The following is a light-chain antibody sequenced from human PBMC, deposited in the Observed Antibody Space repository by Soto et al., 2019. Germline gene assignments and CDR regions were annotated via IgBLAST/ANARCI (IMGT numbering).Light chain of an antibody. V-gene: IGKV3-15*01. J-gene: IGKJ1*01. Sequence: IVMTSFPGTPFVSTGERATLSCRASRSVSSSLAWYQQKPGQAPRLLIYGASTRATAIPARFSGSGSGTEFTLTISGLQSEDFAVYYCQQYNDWPQTFGQGTKVDIK. CDR3: QQYNDWPQT. CDR1: RSVSSS. CDR2: GAS.